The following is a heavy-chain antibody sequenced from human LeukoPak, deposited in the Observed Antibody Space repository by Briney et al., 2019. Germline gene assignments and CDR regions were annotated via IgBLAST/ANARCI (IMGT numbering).Heavy chain of an antibody. J-gene: IGHJ5*02. Sequence: LVKVSCKASGGTFSSYAISWVRQAPGQGLEWMGGIIPIFGTANYAQKFQGRVTITADESTSTAYMELSSLRSEDTAVYYCARGVTMVRGVTSTGNWFDPWGQGTLVTVSS. CDR3: ARGVTMVRGVTSTGNWFDP. D-gene: IGHD3-10*01. CDR2: IIPIFGTA. V-gene: IGHV1-69*01. CDR1: GGTFSSYA.